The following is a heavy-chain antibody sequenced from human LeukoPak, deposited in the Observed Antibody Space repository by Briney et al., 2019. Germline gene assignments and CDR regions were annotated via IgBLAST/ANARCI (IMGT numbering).Heavy chain of an antibody. CDR1: GFTFSSYV. J-gene: IGHJ4*02. V-gene: IGHV3-74*01. Sequence: SLRLSXETVGFTFSSYVMHWVRRTPGKGLVWVSRISHDGFISYADSVKGRFTISRDNAKNTLILQMNSLRAEDTAVYYCARDWVYKIDYWGRGTLVTVSS. CDR2: ISHDGFI. CDR3: ARDWVYKIDY. D-gene: IGHD5-24*01.